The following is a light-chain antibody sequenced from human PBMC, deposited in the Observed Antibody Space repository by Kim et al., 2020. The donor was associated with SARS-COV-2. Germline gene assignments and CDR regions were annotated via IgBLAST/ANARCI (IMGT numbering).Light chain of an antibody. CDR3: ASWDDSLHGPV. CDR1: SANIGRNA. Sequence: GRRVTISCSGSSANIGRNAVSWYQQVPGTAPKFLIYSNSRRPSGVPDRFSGSSSGTAASLAISGLQSEDEADYYCASWDDSLHGPVFGGGTQLTVL. V-gene: IGLV1-44*01. J-gene: IGLJ2*01. CDR2: SNS.